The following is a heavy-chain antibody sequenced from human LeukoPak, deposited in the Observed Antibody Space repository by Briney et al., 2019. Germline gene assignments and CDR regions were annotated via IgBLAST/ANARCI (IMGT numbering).Heavy chain of an antibody. CDR1: GDTLTELS. V-gene: IGHV1-24*01. CDR3: ATLKVLRYLEWPGKFYYYMDV. D-gene: IGHD3-3*01. CDR2: FHPEDGEP. Sequence: ASVKVSCKVSGDTLTELSMNWVRQAPGKGLEWMGGFHPEDGEPIYAQKFQGRVTMTEDTSTETAYMELSSLTSEDTAVYFCATLKVLRYLEWPGKFYYYMDVWGKGTTVTVSS. J-gene: IGHJ6*03.